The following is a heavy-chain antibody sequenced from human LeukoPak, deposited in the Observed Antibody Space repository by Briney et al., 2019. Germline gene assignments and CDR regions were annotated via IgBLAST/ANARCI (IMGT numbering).Heavy chain of an antibody. V-gene: IGHV4-39*01. J-gene: IGHJ6*02. CDR3: ARHPWNSGMDV. CDR1: GGSIYSYY. Sequence: SETLSLTCTVSGGSIYSYYWSWIRQPPGKGLEWIGSIYNSGSTYYNPSLKSRVTISVDTSKNQFSLKLNSVTAADTAVYYCARHPWNSGMDVWGQGTTVTVSS. CDR2: IYNSGST. D-gene: IGHD1-1*01.